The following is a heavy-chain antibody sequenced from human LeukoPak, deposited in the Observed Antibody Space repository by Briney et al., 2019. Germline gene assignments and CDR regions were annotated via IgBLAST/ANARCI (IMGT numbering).Heavy chain of an antibody. Sequence: GGSLRLSCAASGFTFSSYWMSWVRQAPGKGLEWVSAISGSGGTTDHADSVKGRFTISRDNSKDTLYLQMNSLRVEDTAVYYCAKGRAVAFDIWGQGTMVTVSS. V-gene: IGHV3-23*01. CDR3: AKGRAVAFDI. J-gene: IGHJ3*02. CDR1: GFTFSSYW. D-gene: IGHD3-10*01. CDR2: ISGSGGTT.